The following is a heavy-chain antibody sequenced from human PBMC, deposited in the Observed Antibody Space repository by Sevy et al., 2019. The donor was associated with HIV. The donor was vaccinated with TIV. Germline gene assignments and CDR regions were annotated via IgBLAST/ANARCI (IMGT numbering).Heavy chain of an antibody. Sequence: SETLSITGTVSVASITSPSWNWIRQPPGKGWEWIAKIYYIGHINYNPSLKSRVTLSLDTSKNQFSLGLSSVTAADTAMYYCAGENAWGRGYSWGQGTLVTVSS. J-gene: IGHJ4*02. CDR3: AGENAWGRGYS. V-gene: IGHV4-59*08. CDR1: VASITSPS. D-gene: IGHD1-26*01. CDR2: IYYIGHI.